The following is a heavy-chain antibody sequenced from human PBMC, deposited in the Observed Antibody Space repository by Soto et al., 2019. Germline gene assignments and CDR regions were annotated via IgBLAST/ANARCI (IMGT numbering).Heavy chain of an antibody. J-gene: IGHJ4*02. D-gene: IGHD4-17*01. CDR1: GFTFSSYA. Sequence: GGSLRLSCAASGFTFSSYAMSLVRQAPGKGLEWVSAIRGSGGSTYYADSVNGRFTISRDNSKNTLYLQMNSLRAEDTAVYYCANVYGDYPFDYWGQGTLVTVSS. CDR2: IRGSGGST. CDR3: ANVYGDYPFDY. V-gene: IGHV3-23*01.